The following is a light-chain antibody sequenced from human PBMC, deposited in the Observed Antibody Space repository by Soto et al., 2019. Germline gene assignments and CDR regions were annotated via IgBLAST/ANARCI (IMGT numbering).Light chain of an antibody. CDR1: QSVSSN. V-gene: IGKV3-15*01. CDR2: GAS. J-gene: IGKJ1*01. CDR3: QQYNNWRWT. Sequence: DIVMTQSPATLSVSAGERATLSCRASQSVSSNLAWYQQKPGQAPRLLIYGASTRATGIPARFSGSGSGTEFTLTISSLQSEDVAVYYCQQYNNWRWTFGQGTKVDI.